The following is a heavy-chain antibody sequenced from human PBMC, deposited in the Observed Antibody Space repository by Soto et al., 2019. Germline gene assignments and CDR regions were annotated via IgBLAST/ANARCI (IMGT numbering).Heavy chain of an antibody. J-gene: IGHJ4*02. CDR1: GYTFTSYG. V-gene: IGHV1-18*01. CDR3: ARDRISPPGAIDY. D-gene: IGHD6-13*01. CDR2: ISGYNGYT. Sequence: QVQLVQSGAEVKKPGASVKVSCKASGYTFTSYGISWVRQAPGQGLEWMGWISGYNGYTNYAQKLQGRVTMTTDTSTSTDYMDLRSLRSDDTALYYCARDRISPPGAIDYWGQGTLVTVSS.